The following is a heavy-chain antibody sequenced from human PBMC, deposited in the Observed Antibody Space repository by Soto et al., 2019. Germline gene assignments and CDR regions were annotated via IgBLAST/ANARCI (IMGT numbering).Heavy chain of an antibody. CDR3: ASAYSSSWYYFNY. CDR2: IWYDGSNK. D-gene: IGHD6-13*01. CDR1: GFTFSSYG. Sequence: PGGSLRLSCAASGFTFSSYGVHWVRQAPGKGLEWVAVIWYDGSNKYYADSVKGRFTISRDNSKNTLYLQMNSLKAEDTAVYYCASAYSSSWYYFNYWGQGTQVTVSS. V-gene: IGHV3-33*01. J-gene: IGHJ4*02.